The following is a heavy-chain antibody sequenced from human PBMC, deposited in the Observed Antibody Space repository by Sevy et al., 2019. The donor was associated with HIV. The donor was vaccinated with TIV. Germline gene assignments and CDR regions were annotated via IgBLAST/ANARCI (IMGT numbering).Heavy chain of an antibody. D-gene: IGHD3-3*01. CDR3: ARRGITIFGVLTFDI. J-gene: IGHJ3*02. V-gene: IGHV1-69*13. CDR2: TVPKFGTA. Sequence: ASVKVSCKASGDTVNTYAIVWVREAPGQGLEWMGGTVPKFGTANYAQKFQGKVTMTADESTSTAYMELSSLRSEDTAVYYCARRGITIFGVLTFDIWGQGTTVTVSS. CDR1: GDTVNTYA.